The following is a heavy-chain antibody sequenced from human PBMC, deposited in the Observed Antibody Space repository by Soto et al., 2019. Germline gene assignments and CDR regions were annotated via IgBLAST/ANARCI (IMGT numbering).Heavy chain of an antibody. Sequence: PGGSLRLSCAASGFTFSSYAMIWVRQAPGKGLEWVSAISGSGGSTYYADSVKGRFTISRDNSKNTLYLQMNSLRAEDTAVYYCAKEIAVAEGQEGFDYWGQGTLVTVSS. J-gene: IGHJ4*02. CDR3: AKEIAVAEGQEGFDY. CDR2: ISGSGGST. V-gene: IGHV3-23*01. CDR1: GFTFSSYA. D-gene: IGHD6-19*01.